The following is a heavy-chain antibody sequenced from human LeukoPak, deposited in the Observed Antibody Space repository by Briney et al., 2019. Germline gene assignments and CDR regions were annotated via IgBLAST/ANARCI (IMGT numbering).Heavy chain of an antibody. D-gene: IGHD3-3*01. CDR1: GFTFGDTW. Sequence: PGGSLRLSCAASGFTFGDTWMNWVRQVPGQGLEWVANIKQDGSEKFYVASVKGRFTISRDNAKNSLYLQMNSLRAEDTALYYCAKDGGDYWGQGTLVTVSS. J-gene: IGHJ4*02. V-gene: IGHV3-7*03. CDR2: IKQDGSEK. CDR3: AKDGGDY.